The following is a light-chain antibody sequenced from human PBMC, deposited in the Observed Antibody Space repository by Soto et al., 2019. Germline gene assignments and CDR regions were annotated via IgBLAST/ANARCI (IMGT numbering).Light chain of an antibody. V-gene: IGKV2-24*01. CDR1: QSLLHSDGNTY. Sequence: DIVMTQTPLSSPVTLGQPASISCRSSQSLLHSDGNTYLNWLHQRPGQPPRLLIYTVSHRYSGVPDRFSGSGAGTDFTLKISRVEAEDVGIYYCMQATKFPPYTFGQGTKLEI. CDR2: TVS. J-gene: IGKJ2*01. CDR3: MQATKFPPYT.